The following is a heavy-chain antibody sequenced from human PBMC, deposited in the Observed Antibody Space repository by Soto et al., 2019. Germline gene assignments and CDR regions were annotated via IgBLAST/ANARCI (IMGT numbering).Heavy chain of an antibody. Sequence: QVQLVQSGAEVKKPGASVKVSCKTSGYTFSTYGVSWVRQAPGQGLEWMGWINPYNANTNYAQNLQGRVPMTTDTSTSTAYMELMILSSDATAVYYCARAEKWVTGNMGGYWGQGTLVTVYS. CDR2: INPYNANT. V-gene: IGHV1-18*04. J-gene: IGHJ4*02. CDR3: ARAEKWVTGNMGGY. CDR1: GYTFSTYG. D-gene: IGHD1-20*01.